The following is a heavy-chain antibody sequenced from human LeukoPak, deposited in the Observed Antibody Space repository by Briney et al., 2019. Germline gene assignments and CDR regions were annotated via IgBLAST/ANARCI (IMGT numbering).Heavy chain of an antibody. J-gene: IGHJ4*02. CDR2: INSDGSST. Sequence: GGSLRLSCAASGFTFSSYWMHWVRQAPGKGLVWVSRINSDGSSTSYADSVKGRFTISRDNAKNTLYLQMNSLRAEDTAVYYCARGTYYDFWSGYYDFGYWGQGTLVTVSS. D-gene: IGHD3-3*01. CDR3: ARGTYYDFWSGYYDFGY. CDR1: GFTFSSYW. V-gene: IGHV3-74*01.